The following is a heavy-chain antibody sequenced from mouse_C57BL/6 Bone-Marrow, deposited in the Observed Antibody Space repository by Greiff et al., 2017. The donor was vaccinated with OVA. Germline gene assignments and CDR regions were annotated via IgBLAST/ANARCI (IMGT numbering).Heavy chain of an antibody. CDR3: ARYYYGSSSNFDV. J-gene: IGHJ1*03. V-gene: IGHV5-9*01. CDR1: GFTFSSYT. CDR2: ISGGGGNT. D-gene: IGHD1-1*01. Sequence: EVKLMESGGGLVKPGGSLKLSCAASGFTFSSYTMSWVRQTPEKRLEWVATISGGGGNTYYPDSVKGRFTISRDNAKNTLYLQMSSLRSEDTALYYCARYYYGSSSNFDVWGTGTTVTVSS.